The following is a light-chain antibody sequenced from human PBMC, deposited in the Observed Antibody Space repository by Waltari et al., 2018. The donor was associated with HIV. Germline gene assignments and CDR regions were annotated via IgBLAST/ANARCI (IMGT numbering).Light chain of an antibody. J-gene: IGLJ2*01. CDR1: SSTTGSTT. CDR3: AAWDDSLNGVV. CDR2: SNN. V-gene: IGLV1-44*01. Sequence: QSVLTQPPSASGTPGQRVTISCSGTSSTTGSTTVNWYQQPPGTAPKLLIYSNNQRPSGVPDRFSGSKSGTSASLASSGLQSEDEADYYCAAWDDSLNGVVFGGGTKLTVL.